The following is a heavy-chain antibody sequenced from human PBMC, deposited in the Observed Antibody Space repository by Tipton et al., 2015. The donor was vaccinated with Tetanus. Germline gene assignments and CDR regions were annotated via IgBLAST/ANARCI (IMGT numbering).Heavy chain of an antibody. Sequence: QLVQSGAEVKKPGASVKVSCKASGYTFTTYWIGWVRQVPGKGLEWMGVIYPDDSDTRYSPSFQGQVTISADKSTTTAYLQWSGLKASDTAMYYCARRAEYSYGLFDYWGQGTLVTVSS. J-gene: IGHJ4*02. CDR2: IYPDDSDT. D-gene: IGHD5-18*01. CDR1: GYTFTTYW. CDR3: ARRAEYSYGLFDY. V-gene: IGHV5-51*01.